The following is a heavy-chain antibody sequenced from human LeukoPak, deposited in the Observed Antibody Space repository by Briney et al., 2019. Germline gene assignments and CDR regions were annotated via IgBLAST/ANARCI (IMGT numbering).Heavy chain of an antibody. Sequence: ASVKVSCKASGYTFTSYAMHWVRQAPGQRLEWMGWINAGNGNTKYSQKFQGRVTITRDTSPSTAYMELSSLRSEDTAVYYCAREGDGSHYYYMDVGSKETTVTVSS. J-gene: IGHJ6*03. CDR2: INAGNGNT. CDR3: AREGDGSHYYYMDV. V-gene: IGHV1-3*01. CDR1: GYTFTSYA. D-gene: IGHD3-10*01.